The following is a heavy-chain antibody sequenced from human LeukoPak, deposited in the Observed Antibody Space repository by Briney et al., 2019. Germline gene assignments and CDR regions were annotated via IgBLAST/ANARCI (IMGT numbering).Heavy chain of an antibody. D-gene: IGHD4-17*01. CDR2: IYSNGST. CDR3: ARSSSGLDYGDYYFDY. J-gene: IGHJ4*02. Sequence: SETLSLTCSVSGGSISRFYWSWIRQSPGKGLEWIGYIYSNGSTKYNVSLKSRVTMSVDTSKGQFSLKLDSVTTADTAVYYCARSSSGLDYGDYYFDYWGQGTLVTASS. V-gene: IGHV4-59*01. CDR1: GGSISRFY.